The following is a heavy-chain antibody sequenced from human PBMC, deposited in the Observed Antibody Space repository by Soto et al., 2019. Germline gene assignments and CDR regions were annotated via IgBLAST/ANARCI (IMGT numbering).Heavy chain of an antibody. D-gene: IGHD3-22*01. CDR1: GFTFSDYY. CDR3: ARDGSANRDYYDSSGYSLEY. CDR2: ISSSGSTI. J-gene: IGHJ4*02. Sequence: SLRLSCSASGFTFSDYYMRWILQYPFKLLELVSYISSSGSTIYYADSVKGRFPISRDNAKNSLYLQMNSLRAEDTAVYYCARDGSANRDYYDSSGYSLEYWAQATLVTVSS. V-gene: IGHV3-11*01.